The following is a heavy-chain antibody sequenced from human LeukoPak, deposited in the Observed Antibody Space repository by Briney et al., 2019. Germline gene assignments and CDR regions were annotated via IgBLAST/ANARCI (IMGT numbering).Heavy chain of an antibody. D-gene: IGHD4-23*01. V-gene: IGHV4-59*08. Sequence: PSETLSLTCTVSGGSISSYYWSWIRQPPGKGLEWIGYIYYSGSGSTNYNPSLKSRVSISVDTSKNHFFLKLSSVTAADTAVYYCARRGGHGGSFDYWGQGTLVTVSS. CDR2: IYYSGSGST. CDR3: ARRGGHGGSFDY. J-gene: IGHJ4*02. CDR1: GGSISSYY.